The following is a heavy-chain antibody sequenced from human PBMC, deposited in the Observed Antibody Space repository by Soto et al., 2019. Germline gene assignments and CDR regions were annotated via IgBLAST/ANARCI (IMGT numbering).Heavy chain of an antibody. CDR3: ARGGRWLFDY. CDR1: GGSISTDNW. Sequence: QVQLEESGPGLVKPSGTLSLTCGVSGGSISTDNWWSWVRQPPGKGLEWVGEIYHSGSTNYNPSLKSRLTISIDKSKDQFSLDVRSVTAADTAIYYCARGGRWLFDYWGQGTLVTVSS. D-gene: IGHD5-12*01. CDR2: IYHSGST. V-gene: IGHV4-4*02. J-gene: IGHJ4*02.